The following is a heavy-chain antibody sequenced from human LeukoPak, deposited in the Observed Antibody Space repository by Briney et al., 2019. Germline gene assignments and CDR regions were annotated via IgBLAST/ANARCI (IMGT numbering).Heavy chain of an antibody. CDR3: AKDHGGSFDY. CDR1: GFTFSSYA. J-gene: IGHJ4*02. Sequence: GGSLRLSCTASGFTFSSYAMSWVRQAPGKGQEWVSAISGSGGSTYYADSVKGRFTISRDNSKNTLYLQMNSLRAEDTAVYYCAKDHGGSFDYWGQGTLVTVSS. V-gene: IGHV3-23*01. CDR2: ISGSGGST. D-gene: IGHD1-26*01.